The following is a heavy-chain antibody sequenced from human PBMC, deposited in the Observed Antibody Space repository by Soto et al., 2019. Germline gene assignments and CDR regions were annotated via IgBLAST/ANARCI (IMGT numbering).Heavy chain of an antibody. CDR1: GGCFSGYY. CDR2: INHSGST. CDR3: AREPGDY. Sequence: SLTCAVYGGCFSGYYWSWIRQPPGKGLEWIGEINHSGSTNYNPSLKSRVTISVDTSKNQFSLKLSSVTAADTAVYYCAREPGDYWGQGTLVTVSS. J-gene: IGHJ4*02. V-gene: IGHV4-34*01.